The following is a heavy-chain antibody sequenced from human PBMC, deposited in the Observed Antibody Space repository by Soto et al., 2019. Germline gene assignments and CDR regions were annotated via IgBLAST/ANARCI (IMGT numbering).Heavy chain of an antibody. J-gene: IGHJ3*02. V-gene: IGHV1-69*01. D-gene: IGHD5-12*01. CDR1: GGTFSSYA. CDR3: AGREMATIGSAFDI. CDR2: IIPIFGTA. Sequence: QVQLVQSGAEVKKPGSSVKVSCKASGGTFSSYAISWVRQAPGQGLEWMGGIIPIFGTANYAQKFQGRVTTNANSSTRTAYIELSILRSEDTAVYYCAGREMATIGSAFDIWGQGTMVTVSS.